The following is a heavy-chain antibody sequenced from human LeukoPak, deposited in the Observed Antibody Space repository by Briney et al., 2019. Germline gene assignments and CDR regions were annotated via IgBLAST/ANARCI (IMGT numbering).Heavy chain of an antibody. V-gene: IGHV3-74*03. CDR1: GFTFSTFW. J-gene: IGHJ5*01. CDR3: VRGVSNWFDS. CDR2: INSDGSIT. Sequence: GGSLRLSCAASGFTFSTFWMHWVRQVPGKGLVWVSRINSDGSITTYAGSVKGRFTISRDNAKNTVDLQMNSLRAEATAVYYCVRGVSNWFDSWGQGTLVTVSS.